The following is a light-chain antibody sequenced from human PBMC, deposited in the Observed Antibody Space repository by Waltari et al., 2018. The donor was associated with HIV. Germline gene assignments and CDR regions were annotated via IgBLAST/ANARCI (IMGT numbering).Light chain of an antibody. CDR1: QIVGANH. CDR3: QQYGSSPLFT. Sequence: MGWTQPQETRSWSQGKKPTPPARASQIVGANHLAWYQQRLGQTPRLLIYDASNRATGIPDRISGSGSGTDFTLTITRLEAEDFAVYYCQQYGSSPLFTFGPGTKVDIK. CDR2: DAS. J-gene: IGKJ3*01. V-gene: IGKV3-20*01.